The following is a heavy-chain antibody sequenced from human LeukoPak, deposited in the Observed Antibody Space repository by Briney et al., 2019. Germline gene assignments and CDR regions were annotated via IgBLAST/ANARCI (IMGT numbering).Heavy chain of an antibody. CDR2: ISPSSTKI. V-gene: IGHV3-21*01. CDR1: GFTFSTYT. D-gene: IGHD3-22*01. CDR3: ARDSTHYYDSSGFYPIYHYYGMDV. J-gene: IGHJ6*02. Sequence: GGSLRLSCAASGFTFSTYTMNWVRQAPGKGLEWVSSISPSSTKIYYADSVKGRFTISRDNAKNPLYLQINSLRAEDTAVYYCARDSTHYYDSSGFYPIYHYYGMDVWGQGTTVTVSS.